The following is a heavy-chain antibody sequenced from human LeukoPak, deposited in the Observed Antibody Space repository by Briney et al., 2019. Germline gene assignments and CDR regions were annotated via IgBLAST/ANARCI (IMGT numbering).Heavy chain of an antibody. CDR1: GFTFSSYA. J-gene: IGHJ4*02. CDR2: ISGSGGST. D-gene: IGHD5-18*01. CDR3: AKGIAANVDTAMVD. V-gene: IGHV3-23*01. Sequence: GGSLRLSCVASGFTFSSYAMSWVRQAPGKGLEWVSAISGSGGSTYYADSVKGRFTISRDNSKNTLYLQMNSLRAEDTAVYYCAKGIAANVDTAMVDWGQGTLVTVSS.